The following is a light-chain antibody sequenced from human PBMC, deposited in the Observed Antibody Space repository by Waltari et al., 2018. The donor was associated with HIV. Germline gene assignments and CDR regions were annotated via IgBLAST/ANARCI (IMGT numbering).Light chain of an antibody. Sequence: SYELTQPPSVSVSPGQTASITCPGVKLGDKYASWHQQKPAQSPVLVIYQDRKRPSGIPERFSGSNSGNTATLTISGTQAMDEADYYCQAWDSSTVVFGGGTKLTVL. CDR3: QAWDSSTVV. V-gene: IGLV3-1*01. J-gene: IGLJ2*01. CDR1: KLGDKY. CDR2: QDR.